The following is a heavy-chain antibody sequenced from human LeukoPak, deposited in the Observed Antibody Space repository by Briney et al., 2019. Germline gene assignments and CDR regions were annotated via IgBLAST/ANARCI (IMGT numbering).Heavy chain of an antibody. J-gene: IGHJ6*04. D-gene: IGHD3-16*01. V-gene: IGHV3-21*01. CDR1: GFTFSSYS. CDR2: ISSSSSYI. CDR3: AKDLGASGASRPLDV. Sequence: KAGGSLRLSCAASGFTFSSYSMNWVRQAPGKGLEWVSYISSSSSYIYYGDSMKGRFTISRDNAKNSLHLQMNSLRADDTAVYYCAKDLGASGASRPLDVWGKGTTVTVSS.